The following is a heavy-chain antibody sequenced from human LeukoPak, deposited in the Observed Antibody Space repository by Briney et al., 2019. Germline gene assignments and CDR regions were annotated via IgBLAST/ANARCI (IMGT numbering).Heavy chain of an antibody. CDR3: ARRPYSSSWYYFDY. Sequence: GGSLRLSCAASGFTFSDYYMSWVRQAPGKGLEWVSYISSSGSMLHYADSVKGRFTISRDNAKNSLYLQMSSLRVEDTAVYYCARRPYSSSWYYFDYWGQGTLVTVSS. V-gene: IGHV3-11*04. CDR1: GFTFSDYY. J-gene: IGHJ4*02. CDR2: ISSSGSML. D-gene: IGHD6-13*01.